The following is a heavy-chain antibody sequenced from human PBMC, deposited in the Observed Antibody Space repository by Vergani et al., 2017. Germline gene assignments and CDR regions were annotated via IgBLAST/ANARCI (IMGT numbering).Heavy chain of an antibody. CDR2: ISYDGSNK. J-gene: IGHJ4*02. Sequence: VQLLESGGGLVQPGGSLRLSCAASGFTFSSYAMHWVRQAPGKGLEWVAVISYDGSNKYYADSVKGRFTLSRDNSKNTLYLQMNSLRAEDTAVYYCARDGLLGYFDYWGQGTLVTVSS. CDR1: GFTFSSYA. CDR3: ARDGLLGYFDY. D-gene: IGHD2-15*01. V-gene: IGHV3-30*04.